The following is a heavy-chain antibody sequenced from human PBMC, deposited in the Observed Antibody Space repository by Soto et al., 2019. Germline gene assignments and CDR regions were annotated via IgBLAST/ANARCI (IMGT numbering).Heavy chain of an antibody. Sequence: HPGGSLRLSCTASGFTFSSYAMSWVRQAPGKGLEWVSAISGSGGSTYYADSVKGRFTISRDNSKNTLYLQMNSLRAEDTAVYYCAKLTAPSGWPFDYWGQGTLVTVSS. CDR3: AKLTAPSGWPFDY. V-gene: IGHV3-23*01. D-gene: IGHD6-19*01. J-gene: IGHJ4*02. CDR1: GFTFSSYA. CDR2: ISGSGGST.